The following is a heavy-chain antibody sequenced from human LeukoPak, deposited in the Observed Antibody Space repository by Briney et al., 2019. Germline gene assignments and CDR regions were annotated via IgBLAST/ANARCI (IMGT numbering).Heavy chain of an antibody. CDR1: GGSISNYY. V-gene: IGHV4-39*02. D-gene: IGHD1-1*01. CDR3: TRDNPGMTSTDT. J-gene: IGHJ4*02. CDR2: IYYSGST. Sequence: SETLSLTCTVSGGSISNYYWSWIRQPPGKGLEWIGSIYYSGSTYYNPSLKSRVTISVDTSKNQFSLKLSSVTAADTAVYYCTRDNPGMTSTDTWGQGTLVTVSS.